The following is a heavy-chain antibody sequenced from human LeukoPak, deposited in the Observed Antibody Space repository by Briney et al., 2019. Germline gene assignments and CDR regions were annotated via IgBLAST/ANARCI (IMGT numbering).Heavy chain of an antibody. Sequence: GGSLRLSCAASGFTVSSNYMSWVRQAPGKGLEWVSVIYSGGSTFYADSVKGRFTISRDNSKNMLYLQMNSLSAEDTAVYYCARDPLTGDYLDYWGQGALVTVSS. CDR3: ARDPLTGDYLDY. J-gene: IGHJ4*02. D-gene: IGHD3-9*01. CDR2: IYSGGST. V-gene: IGHV3-66*01. CDR1: GFTVSSNY.